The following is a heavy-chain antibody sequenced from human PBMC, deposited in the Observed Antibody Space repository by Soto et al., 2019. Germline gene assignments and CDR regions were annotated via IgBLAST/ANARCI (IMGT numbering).Heavy chain of an antibody. CDR3: AREGYRPYYYYYYGMDV. CDR2: INPNSGGT. Sequence: ASVKVSCKASGYTFTGYYMHWVRQAPGQGLEWMGWINPNSGGTNYAQKFQGWVTMTRDTSISTAYMELSRLRSDDTAVYYCAREGYRPYYYYYYGMDVWGQGTTVTVSS. CDR1: GYTFTGYY. V-gene: IGHV1-2*04. D-gene: IGHD5-18*01. J-gene: IGHJ6*02.